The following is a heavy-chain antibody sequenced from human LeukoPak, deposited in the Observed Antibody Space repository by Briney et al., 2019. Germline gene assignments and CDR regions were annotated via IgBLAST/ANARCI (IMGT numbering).Heavy chain of an antibody. CDR3: ARGYSYGYSYYYYMDV. V-gene: IGHV4-39*01. D-gene: IGHD5-18*01. CDR2: IYYRGIT. Sequence: SETLSLACTVSGGSISSSSYHWGWIRQPPGKGLEWIGTIYYRGITYYNASSKSRVTISVDTSKNQFSLKLSSVTAADTAVYYCARGYSYGYSYYYYMDVWGKGTTVTISS. CDR1: GGSISSSSYH. J-gene: IGHJ6*03.